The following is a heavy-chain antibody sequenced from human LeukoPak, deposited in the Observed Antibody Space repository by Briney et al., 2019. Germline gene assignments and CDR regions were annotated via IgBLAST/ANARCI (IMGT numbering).Heavy chain of an antibody. Sequence: SETLSLTCTVSGGSISSYYWSWIRQPPGKGLEWIGYIYYSGSTSYNPSLKSRVTISVDTSKNQFSLKLSSVTAADTAVYYCARHHRSGWFDYWGQGTLVTVSS. V-gene: IGHV4-59*08. J-gene: IGHJ4*02. CDR1: GGSISSYY. CDR3: ARHHRSGWFDY. D-gene: IGHD6-19*01. CDR2: IYYSGST.